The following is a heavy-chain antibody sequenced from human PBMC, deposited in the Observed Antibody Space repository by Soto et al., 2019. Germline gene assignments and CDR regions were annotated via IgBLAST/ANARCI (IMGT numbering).Heavy chain of an antibody. D-gene: IGHD5-18*01. V-gene: IGHV4-59*01. CDR1: GGSISSYY. CDR2: IYYSGST. CDR3: ARFPRGYSYGHFDY. Sequence: PFETLSLTCTVSGGSISSYYWSWIRQPPGKGLEWIGYIYYSGSTNYNPSLKSRVTISVDTSKNQFSLKLSSVTAADTAVYYCARFPRGYSYGHFDYWGQGTLVTVSS. J-gene: IGHJ4*02.